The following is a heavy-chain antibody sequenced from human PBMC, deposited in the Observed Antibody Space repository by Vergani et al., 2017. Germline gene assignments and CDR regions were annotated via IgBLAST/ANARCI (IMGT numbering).Heavy chain of an antibody. V-gene: IGHV3-23*01. CDR3: AKVGRSEVAGTFGAFDI. D-gene: IGHD6-19*01. Sequence: EVQLLESGGDLVQPGGSLRLSCAASGFTFIMHAMSWVRQAPGKGLEWVSTLSASDRRTHYADSVKGRFNISRDISKNTLFLHMNSLRPEETAVYYCAKVGRSEVAGTFGAFDIWGQGTMVTVSS. CDR1: GFTFIMHA. J-gene: IGHJ3*02. CDR2: LSASDRRT.